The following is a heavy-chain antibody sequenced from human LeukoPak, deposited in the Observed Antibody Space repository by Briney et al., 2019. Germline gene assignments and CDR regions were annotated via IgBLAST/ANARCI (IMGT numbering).Heavy chain of an antibody. D-gene: IGHD6-19*01. J-gene: IGHJ1*01. V-gene: IGHV4-39*01. CDR1: GGSISSSSYY. Sequence: SETLSLTCTVSGGSISSSSYYWGWIRQPPGQGLEWIRSIYYSGSTYYNPSLKSRVTISVDTSRNQFSLQLSSVTAADTAVYYCARLIVAGTAEYFQHWGQGTLVTVSS. CDR3: ARLIVAGTAEYFQH. CDR2: IYYSGST.